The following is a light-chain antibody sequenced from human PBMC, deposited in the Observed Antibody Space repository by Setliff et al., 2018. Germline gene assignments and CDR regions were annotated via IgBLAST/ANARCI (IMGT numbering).Light chain of an antibody. V-gene: IGLV2-14*01. J-gene: IGLJ3*02. CDR1: SSDVGAYNY. CDR3: FSYTTSTAWV. CDR2: DVS. Sequence: QSVLTQPASVSGSPGQSITISCTGTSSDVGAYNYVSWYQQHPGKAPKVMIYDVSNRPSGVSNRFSGSKSGNTASLTISGLQADDEADYYCFSYTTSTAWVVGGGTK.